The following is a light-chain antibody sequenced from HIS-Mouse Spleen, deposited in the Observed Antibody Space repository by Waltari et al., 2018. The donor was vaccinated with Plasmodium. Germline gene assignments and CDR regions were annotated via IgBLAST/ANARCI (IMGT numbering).Light chain of an antibody. CDR1: SDINVGCYN. V-gene: IGLV5-37*01. Sequence: QPVLTQPPSSSASPGESARLTCTLPSDINVGCYNIYWYQQTPGSPPRYLLYYYSDSDKGQGSGVPSRFSGSKDASANTGILLISGLQSEDEADYYCMIWPSNASGVFGGGTKLTVL. J-gene: IGLJ3*02. CDR2: YYSDSDK. CDR3: MIWPSNASGV.